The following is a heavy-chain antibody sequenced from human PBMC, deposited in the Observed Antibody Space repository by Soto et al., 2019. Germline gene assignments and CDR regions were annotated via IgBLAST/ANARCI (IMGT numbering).Heavy chain of an antibody. Sequence: ASVKVSCKASGYTFTSYGISWVRQAPGQGLEWMGWISAYNGNTNYAQKPQGRVTMTTDTSTSTAYMELRSLRSDDTAVYYCASATEYYYDSSGPLQHWGQGTLVTVSS. V-gene: IGHV1-18*01. CDR1: GYTFTSYG. D-gene: IGHD3-22*01. CDR3: ASATEYYYDSSGPLQH. J-gene: IGHJ1*01. CDR2: ISAYNGNT.